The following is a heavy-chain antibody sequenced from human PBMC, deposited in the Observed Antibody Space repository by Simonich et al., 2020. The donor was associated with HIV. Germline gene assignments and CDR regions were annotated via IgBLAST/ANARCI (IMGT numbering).Heavy chain of an antibody. CDR1: GFSLSSSEVG. V-gene: IGHV2-5*02. CDR3: AHSPGGGSGSYYNYFDY. CDR2: IYWDDDK. Sequence: QITLKESGPTLVKPTQTLTLTCTFSGFSLSSSEVGVGWIRQPPGKALEWLALIYWDDDKRYNPALMSRLTVTKDTSKNQVVLTMPNMDPVDTATYYCAHSPGGGSGSYYNYFDYWGQGTLVTVSS. D-gene: IGHD3-10*01. J-gene: IGHJ4*02.